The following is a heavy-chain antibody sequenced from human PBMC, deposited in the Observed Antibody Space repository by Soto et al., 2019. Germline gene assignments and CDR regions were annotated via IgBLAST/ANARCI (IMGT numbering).Heavy chain of an antibody. J-gene: IGHJ4*02. CDR2: VNSDGSST. CDR1: GFTFNSYW. V-gene: IGHV3-74*01. D-gene: IGHD6-6*01. CDR3: ARGITGSYGFDY. Sequence: EVQLVESGGDLVQPGGSLRLSCAASGFTFNSYWMHWVRQAPGKGLVWVSRVNSDGSSTNYADSAKGRFTISRDNAKNTVYLQMNSLRAEDTAVFYCARGITGSYGFDYWGQGTLVTVSS.